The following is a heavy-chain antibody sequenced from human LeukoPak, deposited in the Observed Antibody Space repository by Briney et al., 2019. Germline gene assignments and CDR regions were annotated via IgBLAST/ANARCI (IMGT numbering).Heavy chain of an antibody. J-gene: IGHJ3*02. CDR3: AGGVGYCRSTSCYLPFDI. V-gene: IGHV4-34*01. CDR2: INHSGST. Sequence: PSETLSLTCAVYGGSFSGYYWSWIRQPPGKGLEWIGEINHSGSTNYNPSLKSRVTISVDTYKNQFSLKLSSVTAADTAVYYCAGGVGYCRSTSCYLPFDIWGQGTMVTVSS. CDR1: GGSFSGYY. D-gene: IGHD2-2*01.